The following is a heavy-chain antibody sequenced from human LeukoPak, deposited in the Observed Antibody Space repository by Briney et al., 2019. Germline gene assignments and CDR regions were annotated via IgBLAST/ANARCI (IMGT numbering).Heavy chain of an antibody. D-gene: IGHD6-13*01. CDR3: ARGGSSSWGSYYYYGMDV. CDR2: ISSSGSTI. J-gene: IGHJ6*02. CDR1: GFTFSDYY. Sequence: GGSLRLSCAASGFTFSDYYMSWIRQAPGKGLEWVSYISSSGSTIYYADSVKGRFTISRDNAKNSLYLQMNSLRAGDTAVYYCARGGSSSWGSYYYYGMDVWGQGTTVTVSS. V-gene: IGHV3-11*01.